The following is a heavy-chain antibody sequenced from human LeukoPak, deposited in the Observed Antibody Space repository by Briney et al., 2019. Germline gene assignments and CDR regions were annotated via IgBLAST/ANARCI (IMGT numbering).Heavy chain of an antibody. Sequence: GGSLRLSCAASGFTFSSYWMSWVRQAPGKGLEWVANIKQDGSEKYYVDSVKGRFTISRDNAKNSLYLQMNSLRAEDTAVYYCAREGPSGWYLGIDYWGQGTLVTVSS. CDR3: AREGPSGWYLGIDY. D-gene: IGHD6-19*01. CDR1: GFTFSSYW. J-gene: IGHJ4*02. V-gene: IGHV3-7*01. CDR2: IKQDGSEK.